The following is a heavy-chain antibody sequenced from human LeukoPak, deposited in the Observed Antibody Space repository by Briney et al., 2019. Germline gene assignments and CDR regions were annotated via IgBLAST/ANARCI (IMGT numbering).Heavy chain of an antibody. V-gene: IGHV1-8*01. CDR3: AREDALWFGELLFDAFDI. CDR1: GYTFTSYD. Sequence: GASVKVSCKASGYTFTSYDINWVRQATGQGLEWMGWMNPNSGNTGCAQKFQGRVTMTRNTSISTAYMELSSLRSEDTAVYYCAREDALWFGELLFDAFDIWGQGTMVTVSS. CDR2: MNPNSGNT. J-gene: IGHJ3*02. D-gene: IGHD3-10*01.